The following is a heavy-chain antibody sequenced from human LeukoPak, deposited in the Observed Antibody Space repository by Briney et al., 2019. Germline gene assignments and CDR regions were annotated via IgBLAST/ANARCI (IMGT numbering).Heavy chain of an antibody. CDR1: GSSISSGDYY. V-gene: IGHV4-30-4*01. CDR3: ARVDIRGYDSPTTFDY. D-gene: IGHD5-12*01. Sequence: PSETLSLTCTVSGSSISSGDYYWSWIRQPPGKGLEWIGYIYYSGSTYYNPSLKSRVTISVDTSKNQFSLKLSSVTAADTAVYYCARVDIRGYDSPTTFDYWGQGTLVTVSS. J-gene: IGHJ4*02. CDR2: IYYSGST.